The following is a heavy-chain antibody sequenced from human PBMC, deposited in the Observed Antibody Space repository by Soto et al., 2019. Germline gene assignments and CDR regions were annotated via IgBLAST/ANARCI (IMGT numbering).Heavy chain of an antibody. CDR1: GFTFSSYG. CDR3: AKRGDGYYDFCRAYYGMDV. CDR2: ISYDGSNK. D-gene: IGHD3-3*01. Sequence: QVQLVESGGGVVQPGRSLRLSCAASGFTFSSYGMHWVRQAPGKGLEWVAVISYDGSNKYYADSVKGRFTISRDNSKNTLYLRMNSLRAEDTAVYYCAKRGDGYYDFCRAYYGMDVWGQGTTVTVSS. V-gene: IGHV3-30*18. J-gene: IGHJ6*02.